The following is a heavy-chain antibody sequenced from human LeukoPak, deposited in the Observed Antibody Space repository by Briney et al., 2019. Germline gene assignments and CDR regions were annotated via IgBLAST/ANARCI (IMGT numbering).Heavy chain of an antibody. CDR1: GFTFSNYA. J-gene: IGHJ4*02. V-gene: IGHV3-23*01. Sequence: GGSLRLSCAASGFTFSNYAMTWVRQAPGKGLECVSVISGSGDATNYADSVKGRFTISRDNSKSTLYVQMNSLRAEDTAVYYCAKSTSFYLDSWGQGTLVTVSS. CDR2: ISGSGDAT. CDR3: AKSTSFYLDS.